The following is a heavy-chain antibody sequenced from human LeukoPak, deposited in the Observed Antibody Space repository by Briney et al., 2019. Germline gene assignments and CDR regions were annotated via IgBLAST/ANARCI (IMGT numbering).Heavy chain of an antibody. D-gene: IGHD1-26*01. CDR2: INWDGGKT. V-gene: IGHV3-43*01. J-gene: IGHJ1*01. Sequence: PGGSLRLSCAASGFTFGDYAMHWIRQLPGKGLEWVSLINWDGGKTYYADSVKGRFTISRDNSKNSLYLQINSLRTEDTAFYYCAKSQSGNYLPLLCFQQWGQGTLVTVSS. CDR1: GFTFGDYA. CDR3: AKSQSGNYLPLLCFQQ.